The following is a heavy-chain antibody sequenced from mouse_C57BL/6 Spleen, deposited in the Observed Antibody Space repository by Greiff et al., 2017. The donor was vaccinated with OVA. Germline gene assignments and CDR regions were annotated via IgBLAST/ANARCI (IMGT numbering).Heavy chain of an antibody. CDR3: ARELPNPHWWFDV. CDR1: GYTFTSYW. J-gene: IGHJ1*03. CDR2: IYPGSGST. V-gene: IGHV1-55*01. Sequence: VQLQQSGAELVKPGASVKMSCKASGYTFTSYWITWVKQRPGQGLEWIGDIYPGSGSTNYNEKFKSKATLTVDTSSSTAYMQLSSLTSEDSAVYYWARELPNPHWWFDVWGTGTTVTGSS. D-gene: IGHD6-5*01.